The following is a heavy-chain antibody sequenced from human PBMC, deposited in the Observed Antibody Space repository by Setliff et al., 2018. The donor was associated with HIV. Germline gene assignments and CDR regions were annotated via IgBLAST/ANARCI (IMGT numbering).Heavy chain of an antibody. CDR1: GFTFSTYA. Sequence: GGSLRLSCAASGFTFSTYAMGWVRQAPGKGLEWVSTIGAVGGPTQYAESLTGRFTISKDNSKNTLYLQMSSLRDEDTAVYYCAKVFVFGVDAFDIWGQGTMVTVAS. D-gene: IGHD3-10*02. CDR3: AKVFVFGVDAFDI. V-gene: IGHV3-23*01. J-gene: IGHJ3*02. CDR2: IGAVGGPT.